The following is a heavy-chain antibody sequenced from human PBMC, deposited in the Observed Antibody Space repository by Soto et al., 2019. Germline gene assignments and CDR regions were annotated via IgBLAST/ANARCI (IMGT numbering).Heavy chain of an antibody. J-gene: IGHJ4*02. CDR3: ARDQSSGSFDY. CDR2: INSDGSST. V-gene: IGHV3-74*01. CDR1: GFTFSSYW. Sequence: GGSLRLSCAASGFTFSSYWVHWVRQAPGKGLVWVSRINSDGSSTSYADSVKGRFTISRDNSKNSLYLQMNSLRTEDTALYYCARDQSSGSFDYWGQGTLVTVSS. D-gene: IGHD6-19*01.